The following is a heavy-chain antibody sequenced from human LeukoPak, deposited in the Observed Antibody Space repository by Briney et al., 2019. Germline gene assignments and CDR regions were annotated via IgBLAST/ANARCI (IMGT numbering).Heavy chain of an antibody. CDR2: IYPGDSDT. D-gene: IGHD4-17*01. Sequence: EPLKISCKGSGYSFTSYWIDWVRQMPGKGLEGMGIIYPGDSDTRYSPSCQGQATISADKSISPAYLEWNSLKASDTAMYYCARHPVDDYGDYGLDYWGQGTLVTVSS. CDR3: ARHPVDDYGDYGLDY. CDR1: GYSFTSYW. J-gene: IGHJ4*02. V-gene: IGHV5-51*01.